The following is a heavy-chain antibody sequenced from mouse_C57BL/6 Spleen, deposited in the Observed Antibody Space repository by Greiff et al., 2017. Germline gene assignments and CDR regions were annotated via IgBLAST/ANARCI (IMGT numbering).Heavy chain of an antibody. J-gene: IGHJ4*01. CDR2: INPYNGGT. Sequence: EVQGVESGPVLVKPGASVKMSCKASGYTFTDYYMNWVKQSHGKSLEWIGVINPYNGGTSYNQKFKGKATLTVDKSSSTAYMELNSLTSEDSAVYYCARNYSNYVYYAMDYWGQGTSVTVSS. CDR1: GYTFTDYY. D-gene: IGHD2-5*01. V-gene: IGHV1-19*01. CDR3: ARNYSNYVYYAMDY.